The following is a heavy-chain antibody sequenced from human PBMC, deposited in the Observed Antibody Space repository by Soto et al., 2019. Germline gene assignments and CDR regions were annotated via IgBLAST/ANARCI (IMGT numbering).Heavy chain of an antibody. CDR1: GGTFSSYA. J-gene: IGHJ6*02. V-gene: IGHV1-69*13. CDR3: ARPVYCSSTSCYYYYGMDV. CDR2: IIPIFGTA. Sequence: SVKVSCQASGGTFSSYAISWVLQAPGQGLEWMGGIIPIFGTANYAQKFQGRVTITADESTSTAYMELSSLRSEDTAVYYCARPVYCSSTSCYYYYGMDVWGQGTTVTVSS. D-gene: IGHD2-2*01.